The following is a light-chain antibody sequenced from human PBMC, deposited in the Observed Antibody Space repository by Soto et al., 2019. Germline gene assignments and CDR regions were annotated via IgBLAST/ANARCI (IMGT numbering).Light chain of an antibody. V-gene: IGKV1-33*01. CDR1: QNINNY. CDR3: QQYENLPT. CDR2: DAS. Sequence: DIQMTQSPSSLSASVGDRVTITCQASQNINNYLNWYQQKPGRAPKLLIYDASNFEAGVPSRFRGSGSGTDFTFTISRLQPEDMATDYCQQYENLPTFGQGTRLEIK. J-gene: IGKJ5*01.